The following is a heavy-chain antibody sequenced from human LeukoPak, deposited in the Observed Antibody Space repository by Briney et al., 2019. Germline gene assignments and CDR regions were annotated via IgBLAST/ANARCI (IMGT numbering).Heavy chain of an antibody. CDR1: GFTFSSYG. J-gene: IGHJ6*02. CDR2: IWYDGSNK. Sequence: GRSLRLSCAASGFTFSSYGMHWVRQAPGKGLEWVAVIWYDGSNKFYADSVKGRFTISRDNSKNTLYLQMNSLRAEDTAVYYCAKDFENYYGSGSFSFVMDVWGQGTTVTVSS. CDR3: AKDFENYYGSGSFSFVMDV. V-gene: IGHV3-33*06. D-gene: IGHD3-10*01.